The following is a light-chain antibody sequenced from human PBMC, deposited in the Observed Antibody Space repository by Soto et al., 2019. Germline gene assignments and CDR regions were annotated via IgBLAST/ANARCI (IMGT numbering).Light chain of an antibody. CDR1: QSVYANY. CDR2: SGS. CDR3: QQYGRSST. V-gene: IGKV3-20*01. J-gene: IGKJ2*01. Sequence: EIVLTQSPGTLSLSPGERATLSCRASQSVYANYLAWYQQKPGQAPRLLIYSGSDRAIGIPDRFSGTGSGTDFTLTISRLEPEDFAVYYCQQYGRSSTFGQGTKVDI.